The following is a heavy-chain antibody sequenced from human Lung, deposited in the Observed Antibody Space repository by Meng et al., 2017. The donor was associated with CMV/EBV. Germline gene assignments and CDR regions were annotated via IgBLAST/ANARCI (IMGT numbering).Heavy chain of an antibody. V-gene: IGHV3-21*01. J-gene: IGHJ5*02. CDR2: ISSGSTSI. CDR3: ATDKGEGFDP. Sequence: EVQLGESGGGLVKPGGSLGLSCAASGFTLSDSNMNWVRQAPGKGLEWVSSISSGSTSIYYADSVKGRFTISRDNAKNSLYLQMNSLRAEDTALYYCATDKGEGFDPWGQGTLVTVSS. CDR1: GFTLSDSN. D-gene: IGHD2-21*01.